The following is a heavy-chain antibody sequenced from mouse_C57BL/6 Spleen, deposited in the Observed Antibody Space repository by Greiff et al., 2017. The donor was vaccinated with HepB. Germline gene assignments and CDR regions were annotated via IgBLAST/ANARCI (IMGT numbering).Heavy chain of an antibody. V-gene: IGHV1-80*01. CDR3: ARREVYYFDY. J-gene: IGHJ2*01. CDR2: IYPGDGDT. D-gene: IGHD2-14*01. CDR1: GYAFSSYW. Sequence: QVQLKQSGAELVKPGASVKISCKASGYAFSSYWMNWVKQRPGKGLEWIGQIYPGDGDTNYNGKFKGKATLTADKSSSTAYMQLSSLTAEDSAVYFCARREVYYFDYWGQGTTLTVSS.